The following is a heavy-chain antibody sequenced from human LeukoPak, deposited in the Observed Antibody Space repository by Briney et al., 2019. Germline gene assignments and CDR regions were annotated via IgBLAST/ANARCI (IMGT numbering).Heavy chain of an antibody. CDR2: IYTSGTT. Sequence: SETLSLTCTVSGGSITSYYWIWIRQPAGKGLEWIGRIYTSGTTNYNPSLKSRVSISVDTSKNQFSLKLSSVTAADTAVYYCARGGYIGANRNAFDIWGQGTMVTVSS. V-gene: IGHV4-4*07. D-gene: IGHD5-24*01. J-gene: IGHJ3*02. CDR3: ARGGYIGANRNAFDI. CDR1: GGSITSYY.